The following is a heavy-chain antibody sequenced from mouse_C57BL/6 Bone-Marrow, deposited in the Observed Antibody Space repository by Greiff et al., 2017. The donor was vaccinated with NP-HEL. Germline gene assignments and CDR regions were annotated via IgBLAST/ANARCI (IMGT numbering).Heavy chain of an antibody. CDR1: GFSFNTYA. V-gene: IGHV10-1*01. J-gene: IGHJ1*03. D-gene: IGHD1-1*01. CDR3: VRHGGYYYGSSPYWYFDV. CDR2: IRSKSNNYAT. Sequence: DVKLVESGGGLVQPTGSLKLSCAASGFSFNTYAMNWVRQAPGKGLEWVARIRSKSNNYATYYADSVKDRFTISRDDSESMLYLQMNNLKTEDTAMYYCVRHGGYYYGSSPYWYFDVWGTGTTVTVSS.